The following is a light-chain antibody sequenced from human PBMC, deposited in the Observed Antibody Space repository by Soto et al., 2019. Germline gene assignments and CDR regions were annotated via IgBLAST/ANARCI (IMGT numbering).Light chain of an antibody. CDR2: GAA. CDR3: QQYHNWPA. Sequence: ETVMTQSPATLSVSPGERATLSCRASQSVFSSLAWYQHKPGQAPRLLIYGAATRATGIPARFSGSGSGTEFTLTISSLESGDIAVYYCQQYHNWPAFGQGTKVEIK. V-gene: IGKV3-15*01. CDR1: QSVFSS. J-gene: IGKJ1*01.